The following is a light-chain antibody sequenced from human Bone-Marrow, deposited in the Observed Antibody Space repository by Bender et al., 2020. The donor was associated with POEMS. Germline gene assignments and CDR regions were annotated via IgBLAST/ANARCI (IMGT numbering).Light chain of an antibody. V-gene: IGLV2-14*01. CDR3: SSYIRSTTL. CDR2: EVN. J-gene: IGLJ2*01. CDR1: NNY. Sequence: QSALTQPPSASGSPGQSVTISCTGTNNYVSWYQHHPGRAPKLLIFEVNNRPSGVSNRFSGSKSGNTASLTISGLQAEDEADYYCSSYIRSTTLFGGGTRLTVL.